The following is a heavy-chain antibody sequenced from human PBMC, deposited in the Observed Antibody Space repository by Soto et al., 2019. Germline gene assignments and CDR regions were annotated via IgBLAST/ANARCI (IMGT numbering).Heavy chain of an antibody. CDR3: ATELGLKGGGYFDL. CDR1: GGSISSGAHY. V-gene: IGHV4-31*03. CDR2: VYYSGST. J-gene: IGHJ2*01. D-gene: IGHD1-7*01. Sequence: QAQLQESGPGHVKPSQTLSLTCTVSGGSISSGAHYWSWIRQPPGKGLEWIGYVYYSGSTNYSPSLWRRGAISVDTSKNQFSLKLTSVTAADTAVYYCATELGLKGGGYFDLWGRGTLVTVSS.